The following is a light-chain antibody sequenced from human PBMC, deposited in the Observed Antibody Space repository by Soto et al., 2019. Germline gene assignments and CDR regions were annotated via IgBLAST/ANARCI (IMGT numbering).Light chain of an antibody. CDR2: DAS. V-gene: IGKV1-5*01. J-gene: IGKJ1*01. Sequence: DIQMTQSPSTLSASVGDRVTITCRASQSISSWLAWYQQKPGKAPKLLIYDASSLESGVPPRFSGSGSGTDFTLAISSLQPEDSATYYCLQDINYPWTFGQGTKWIS. CDR1: QSISSW. CDR3: LQDINYPWT.